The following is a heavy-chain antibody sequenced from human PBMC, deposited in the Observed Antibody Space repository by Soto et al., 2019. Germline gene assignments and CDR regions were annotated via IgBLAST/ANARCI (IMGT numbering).Heavy chain of an antibody. V-gene: IGHV4-39*01. Sequence: QLQLHELGPGLVKPSETLALTCPVSGGSSSRTGFHWGWIRQPPGQGIEWIGSIYGGENTFYNSSLKSRVTISADTSKNHFSLKLSSVTAADTAVYYCARRGSGHTFDYWGQGTLVTVSS. CDR1: GGSSSRTGFH. CDR3: ARRGSGHTFDY. J-gene: IGHJ4*02. D-gene: IGHD3-10*01. CDR2: IYGGENT.